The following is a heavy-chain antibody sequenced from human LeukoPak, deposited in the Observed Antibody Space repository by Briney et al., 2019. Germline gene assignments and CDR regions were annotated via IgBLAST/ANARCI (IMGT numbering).Heavy chain of an antibody. CDR1: GFTLSSYA. J-gene: IGHJ4*02. CDR3: AKQLDSGNYYPTGDDY. CDR2: ISGSGADT. Sequence: GGSLRLSCAASGFTLSSYATTWVRQAPGKGLEWVSAISGSGADTYYADSVKGRFTISRDTSKNTVYLQMYSLRDEDTAVYYCAKQLDSGNYYPTGDDYWGQGTLVTVSS. D-gene: IGHD3-10*01. V-gene: IGHV3-23*01.